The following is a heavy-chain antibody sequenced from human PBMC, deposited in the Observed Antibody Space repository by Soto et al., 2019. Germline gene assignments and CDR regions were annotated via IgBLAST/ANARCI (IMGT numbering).Heavy chain of an antibody. V-gene: IGHV3-30*18. Sequence: PGGSLRLSCAASGFTFSSYGMHWVRQAPGKGLEWVAVISYDGSNKYYADSVKGRFTISRDNSKNTLYLQMNSLRAEDTSVYYFAKEPSSGWYWAINRFDPWGQGTPVTVSS. D-gene: IGHD6-19*01. J-gene: IGHJ5*02. CDR1: GFTFSSYG. CDR2: ISYDGSNK. CDR3: AKEPSSGWYWAINRFDP.